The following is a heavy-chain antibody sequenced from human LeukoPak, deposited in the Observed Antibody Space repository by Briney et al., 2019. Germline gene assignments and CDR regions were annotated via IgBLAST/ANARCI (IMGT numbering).Heavy chain of an antibody. CDR2: TSSDLNVK. J-gene: IGHJ4*02. CDR1: GFTFRNYV. D-gene: IGHD3-10*01. Sequence: GGSLGLSCAASGFTFRNYVIHWVRQAPGKGLEWVAVTSSDLNVKLYADSVKGRFTISRDNSRSTLYLQMNSLRPEDTAIYYCAREGYYGSGSPPSMYFDYWGQGTLVTVSS. V-gene: IGHV3-30-3*01. CDR3: AREGYYGSGSPPSMYFDY.